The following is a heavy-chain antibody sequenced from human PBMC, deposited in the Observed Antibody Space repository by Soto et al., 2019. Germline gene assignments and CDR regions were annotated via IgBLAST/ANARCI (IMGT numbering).Heavy chain of an antibody. D-gene: IGHD5-18*01. CDR1: GGSISGSNYY. Sequence: SETLSLTCTVSGGSISGSNYYWGWIRQPPGKGLEWIGSIYYSGSTYYNPSLKSRVTISVDTSMNQFSLKLSSVTAADTAVYYCAPWDSYGDYFDYWAREPWSPS. J-gene: IGHJ4*02. V-gene: IGHV4-39*01. CDR3: APWDSYGDYFDY. CDR2: IYYSGST.